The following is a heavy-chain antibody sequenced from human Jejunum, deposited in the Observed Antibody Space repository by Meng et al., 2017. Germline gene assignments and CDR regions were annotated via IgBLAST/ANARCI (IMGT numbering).Heavy chain of an antibody. J-gene: IGHJ4*02. D-gene: IGHD7-27*01. CDR1: GYFISSGYY. V-gene: IGHV4-38-2*02. CDR2: IYQSGGT. CDR3: ARMGNLLGFGPTY. Sequence: GSLRLSCNVSGYFISSGYYWGWIRQPPGKGLEWIGNIYQSGGTYYNSSLKSRVTISVDTAKNQFSLKLDSVTATDTATYYCARMGNLLGFGPTYWGRGTLVTVSS.